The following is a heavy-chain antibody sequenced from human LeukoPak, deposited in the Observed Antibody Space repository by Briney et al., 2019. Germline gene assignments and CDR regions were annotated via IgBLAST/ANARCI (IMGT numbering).Heavy chain of an antibody. CDR3: ARKDSNSEYYYYGMDV. CDR2: IIPIFGTA. V-gene: IGHV1-69*13. J-gene: IGHJ6*02. D-gene: IGHD2/OR15-2a*01. CDR1: GGTFSSYA. Sequence: GASVKVSCKASGGTFSSYAISWVRQAPGQGLEWMGGIIPIFGTANYAQKFQGRVTITADESTSTAYMELSSLRSEDTAVYYCARKDSNSEYYYYGMDVWGQGTTVTVSS.